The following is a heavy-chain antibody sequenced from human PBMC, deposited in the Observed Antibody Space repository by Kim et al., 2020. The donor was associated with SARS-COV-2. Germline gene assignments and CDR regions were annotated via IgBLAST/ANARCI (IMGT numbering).Heavy chain of an antibody. CDR3: ARQDVGQPPVL. D-gene: IGHD3-10*01. V-gene: IGHV3-11*03. CDR2: T. J-gene: IGHJ4*02. Sequence: TNYADSVKGRFTISRDNAKNSLYLQMNSLRAEDTAVYYCARQDVGQPPVLWGQGTLVTVSS.